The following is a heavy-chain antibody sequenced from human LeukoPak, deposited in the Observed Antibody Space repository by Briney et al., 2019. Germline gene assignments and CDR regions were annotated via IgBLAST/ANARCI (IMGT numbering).Heavy chain of an antibody. CDR3: AKDYGDPSGYFDY. CDR2: ISSSGSTI. D-gene: IGHD4-17*01. CDR1: GFTFSDYY. Sequence: NTGGSLRLSCAASGFTFSDYYMSWIRQAPGKGLEGVSYISSSGSTIYYADSVKGRFTISRDNAKNSLYLQMNSLGAEDTAVYYCAKDYGDPSGYFDYWGQGTLVTVSS. J-gene: IGHJ4*02. V-gene: IGHV3-11*01.